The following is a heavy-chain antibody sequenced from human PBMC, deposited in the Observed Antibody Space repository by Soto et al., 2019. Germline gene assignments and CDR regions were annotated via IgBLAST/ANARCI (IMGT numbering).Heavy chain of an antibody. J-gene: IGHJ6*02. CDR1: GFTFSDHY. CDR3: VRGAYGSWRMDV. Sequence: EVQLVDSGGGLVQPGGSLRLSCVASGFTFSDHYMDWVRQAPGKGLEWVARSRNKANSYSTEYAASVKGRFTISRDVSENSLYLQMNSLKPEDTAVYYCVRGAYGSWRMDVWGQGTAVTVSS. V-gene: IGHV3-72*01. D-gene: IGHD3-10*01. CDR2: SRNKANSYST.